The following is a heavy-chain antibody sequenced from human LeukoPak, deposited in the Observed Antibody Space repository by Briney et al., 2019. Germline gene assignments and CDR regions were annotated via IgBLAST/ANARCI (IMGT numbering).Heavy chain of an antibody. Sequence: SETLSLTCTVSGGSISSYYWSWIRQPAGKGLEWIGRIYTSGSTNYNPSLKSRVTMSVDTSRTQFSLKLDSVTAADTAVYYCARKRHDSSGYHFDYWGQGTQVTVSS. V-gene: IGHV4-4*07. CDR1: GGSISSYY. J-gene: IGHJ4*02. CDR3: ARKRHDSSGYHFDY. D-gene: IGHD3-22*01. CDR2: IYTSGST.